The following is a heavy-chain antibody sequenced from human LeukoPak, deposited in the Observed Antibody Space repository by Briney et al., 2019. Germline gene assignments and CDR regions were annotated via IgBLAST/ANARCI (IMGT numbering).Heavy chain of an antibody. J-gene: IGHJ4*02. CDR3: ARGDFAYYFDY. Sequence: PSQTLSPTCTVSGGSISTGDYYWSWIRQPPGKGLEWIGYIYYTGSTYYNPSLKSRVTISVDTFKNQFSLKLSSVTAADTAVYYCARGDFAYYFDYWGQGTLVTVSS. CDR2: IYYTGST. V-gene: IGHV4-30-4*08. CDR1: GGSISTGDYY.